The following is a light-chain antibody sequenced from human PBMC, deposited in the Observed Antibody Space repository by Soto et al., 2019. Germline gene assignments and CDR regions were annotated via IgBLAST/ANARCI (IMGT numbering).Light chain of an antibody. J-gene: IGLJ2*01. CDR2: DVS. CDR1: SSDVGGYNY. Sequence: QSVLTQPASVSGSPGQSITISCTGTSSDVGGYNYVSWYQQHPGKAPKLMIYDVSNRPSGVSNRFSGSKSGNTASLTISGLQAEAEADYYCSSYTSSSTLRVVVCGGTKLTVL. CDR3: SSYTSSSTLRVV. V-gene: IGLV2-14*01.